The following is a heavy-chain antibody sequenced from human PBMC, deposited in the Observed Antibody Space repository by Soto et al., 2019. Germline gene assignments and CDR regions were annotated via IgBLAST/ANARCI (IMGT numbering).Heavy chain of an antibody. J-gene: IGHJ3*02. CDR1: GFTFSNAW. D-gene: IGHD3-9*01. CDR3: TTVGYDILTSYRDDAFDI. V-gene: IGHV3-15*07. Sequence: PGGSLRLSCAASGFTFSNAWMNWVRQAPGKGLEWVGRIKRKTDGGTIDYAAPVKGRFTISRDDSKNTLYLQMNSLKTEDTAVYYCTTVGYDILTSYRDDAFDIWGQGTMVTVSS. CDR2: IKRKTDGGTI.